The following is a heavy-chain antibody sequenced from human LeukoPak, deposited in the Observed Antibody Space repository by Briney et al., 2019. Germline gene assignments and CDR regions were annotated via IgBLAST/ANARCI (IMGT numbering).Heavy chain of an antibody. Sequence: PSETLSLTCTVSGGSISSSSYYWGWIRQPPGKGLEWTGSIYYSGSTYYNPSLKSRVTISVDTSKNQFSLKLSSVTAADTAVYYCARHRPHDYGDLFDYWGQGTLVTVSS. CDR3: ARHRPHDYGDLFDY. J-gene: IGHJ4*02. V-gene: IGHV4-39*01. CDR1: GGSISSSSYY. D-gene: IGHD4-17*01. CDR2: IYYSGST.